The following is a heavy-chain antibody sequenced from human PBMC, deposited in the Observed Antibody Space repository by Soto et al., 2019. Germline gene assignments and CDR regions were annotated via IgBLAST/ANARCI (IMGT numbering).Heavy chain of an antibody. J-gene: IGHJ5*02. CDR2: IYPGDSDT. Sequence: GESLKISCKGSGYSFTSYWIGWVRQMPGKGLEWMGIIYPGDSDTRYSPSFQGQVTISADKSISTAYLQWSSLKASDTAMYYCARWTNLPYDRESNWFDPWGQGTLVTVSS. CDR3: ARWTNLPYDRESNWFDP. V-gene: IGHV5-51*01. CDR1: GYSFTSYW. D-gene: IGHD3-22*01.